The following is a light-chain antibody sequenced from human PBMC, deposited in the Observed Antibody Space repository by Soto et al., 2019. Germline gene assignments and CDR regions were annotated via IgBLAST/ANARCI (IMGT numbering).Light chain of an antibody. V-gene: IGKV1-39*01. Sequence: DIQMTQSPVSLSASVGDRVTITCRASETISTFLNWYQQKPGKAPKVLIFAASSLQSGVPSRFSGSGSGTDFTLTISRLEPEDFAVYYCQQYGTSLWTFGQGTKVDNK. CDR3: QQYGTSLWT. CDR2: AAS. CDR1: ETISTF. J-gene: IGKJ1*01.